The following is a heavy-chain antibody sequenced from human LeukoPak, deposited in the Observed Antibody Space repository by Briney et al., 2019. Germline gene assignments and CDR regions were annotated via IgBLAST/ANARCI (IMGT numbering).Heavy chain of an antibody. Sequence: GGSLRLSCAASGFTVSSNYMSWVRQAPGKGLEWVSFISSSSSTIYYADSVKGRFTISRDNAKNSLYLQMNSLRAEDTAVYYCARVHGGYPFDYWGQGTLVTVSS. J-gene: IGHJ4*02. CDR1: GFTVSSNY. D-gene: IGHD3-22*01. CDR2: ISSSSSTI. V-gene: IGHV3-48*01. CDR3: ARVHGGYPFDY.